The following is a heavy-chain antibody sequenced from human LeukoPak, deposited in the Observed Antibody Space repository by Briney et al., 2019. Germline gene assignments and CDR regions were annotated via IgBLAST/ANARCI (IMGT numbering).Heavy chain of an antibody. CDR1: GGSFSGFY. CDR2: INHSGTT. V-gene: IGHV4-34*01. Sequence: KPSETLSLTCAVYGGSFSGFYWSWIRQPPGKGLEWIGEINHSGTTNYNPSLKSRVTMSVDTSKNQFSLKLSSVTAADTAVYYCARGPRITIFREVIIPSWFDPWGQGTLVTVSS. CDR3: ARGPRITIFREVIIPSWFDP. D-gene: IGHD3-3*01. J-gene: IGHJ5*02.